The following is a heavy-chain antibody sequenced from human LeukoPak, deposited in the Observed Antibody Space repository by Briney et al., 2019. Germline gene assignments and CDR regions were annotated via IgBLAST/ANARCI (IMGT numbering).Heavy chain of an antibody. D-gene: IGHD3-22*01. CDR3: ARQNIGYYDSSGYYFPYYYYYYMDV. Sequence: PSETLSLTCAVYGGSFSGYYWSWIRQPPGKGLEWIGEINHSGSTNYNPSLKSRVTISVDTSKNQFSLKLSSVTAADTAVYYCARQNIGYYDSSGYYFPYYYYYYMDVWGKGTTVTVSS. V-gene: IGHV4-34*01. CDR2: INHSGST. J-gene: IGHJ6*03. CDR1: GGSFSGYY.